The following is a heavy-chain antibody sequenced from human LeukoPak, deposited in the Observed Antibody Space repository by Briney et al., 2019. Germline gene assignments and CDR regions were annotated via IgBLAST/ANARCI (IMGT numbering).Heavy chain of an antibody. CDR2: ISGSGGST. CDR3: ARRGSGYTEPIDY. V-gene: IGHV3-48*03. Sequence: GGSLRLSCAASGFTFSSYEMNWVRQAPGKGLEWVSAISGSGGSTYYADSVKGRFTISRDNARNSLYLQMDSLRAEDTAVYYCARRGSGYTEPIDYWGQGTLVIFSS. D-gene: IGHD5-12*01. CDR1: GFTFSSYE. J-gene: IGHJ4*02.